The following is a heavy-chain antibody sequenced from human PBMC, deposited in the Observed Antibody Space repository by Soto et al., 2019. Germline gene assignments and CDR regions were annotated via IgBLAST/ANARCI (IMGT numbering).Heavy chain of an antibody. CDR3: ARPHGGPYAFDI. CDR2: IYCSGNT. Sequence: SETLSLTCTVSGGSISSYYWSWIRQPPGKGLEWIGYIYCSGNTNYNPSLNSRVTISVDTSKNQLSLKLTSVTAADTAVYYCARPHGGPYAFDIWGRGTMVTVSS. CDR1: GGSISSYY. J-gene: IGHJ3*02. D-gene: IGHD3-10*01. V-gene: IGHV4-59*01.